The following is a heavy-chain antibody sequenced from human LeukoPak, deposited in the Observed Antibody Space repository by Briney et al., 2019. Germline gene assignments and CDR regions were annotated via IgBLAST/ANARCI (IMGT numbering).Heavy chain of an antibody. CDR2: IYYSGST. CDR1: GGSISSYY. CDR3: ARHWYYYDSSGYYSLSYYFDY. D-gene: IGHD3-22*01. V-gene: IGHV4-59*08. J-gene: IGHJ4*02. Sequence: SETLSLTCTVSGGSISSYYWSWIRQPPGKGLEWIGYIYYSGSTNYNPSLKSRVTISVDTSKNQFSLKLSSVTAADTAVYYCARHWYYYDSSGYYSLSYYFDYRGQGTLVTVSS.